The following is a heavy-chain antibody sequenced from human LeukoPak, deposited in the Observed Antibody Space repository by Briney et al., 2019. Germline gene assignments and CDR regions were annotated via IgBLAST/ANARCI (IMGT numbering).Heavy chain of an antibody. Sequence: GGSLRLSCAASGFTFSGYGMHWVRQAPGKGLEWVAFIPSDGSNKYYADSVKGRFTISRDNSKNTVDLQVNSLRPEDTAVYYCVKGRNAYFDYWGQGTLVTASS. V-gene: IGHV3-30*02. CDR1: GFTFSGYG. CDR3: VKGRNAYFDY. CDR2: IPSDGSNK. J-gene: IGHJ4*02.